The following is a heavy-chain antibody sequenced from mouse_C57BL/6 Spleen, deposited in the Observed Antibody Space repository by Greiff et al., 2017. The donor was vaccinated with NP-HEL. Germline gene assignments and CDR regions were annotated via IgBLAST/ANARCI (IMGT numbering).Heavy chain of an antibody. CDR2: IDPENGDT. J-gene: IGHJ1*03. CDR3: TPGTYWYFDV. Sequence: EVKLMESGAELVRPGASVKLSCTASGFNIKDDYMHWVKQRPEQGLEWIGWIDPENGDTEYASKFQGKATITADTSSNTAYLQLSSLTSEDTAVYYCTPGTYWYFDVWGTGTTVTVSS. CDR1: GFNIKDDY. D-gene: IGHD1-1*01. V-gene: IGHV14-4*01.